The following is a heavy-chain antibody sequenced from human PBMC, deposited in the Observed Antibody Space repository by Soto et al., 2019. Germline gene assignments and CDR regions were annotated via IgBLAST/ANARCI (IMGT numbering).Heavy chain of an antibody. J-gene: IGHJ4*02. CDR2: LSAXNGNT. Sequence: GXSVKVSCKASGSTFTRYGISWVRQAPGQGLEGVGWLSAXNGNTXYAKKLKGRVXXTTDTYTXXDYMELRSMRSDHTAVYYCARDLGIAAENYFDYWGQGTLVTVSS. CDR1: GSTFTRYG. D-gene: IGHD6-13*01. CDR3: ARDLGIAAENYFDY. V-gene: IGHV1-18*01.